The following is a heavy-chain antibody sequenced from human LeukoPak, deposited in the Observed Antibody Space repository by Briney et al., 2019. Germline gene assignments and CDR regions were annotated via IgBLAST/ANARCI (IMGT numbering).Heavy chain of an antibody. CDR2: INGGGDAT. CDR1: GFNFGSYA. D-gene: IGHD6-19*01. J-gene: IGHJ3*02. V-gene: IGHV3-23*01. Sequence: GGSLRLSCAASGFNFGSYAMSWVRQAPGKGLEWVSAINGGGDATWYADSVKGRVTISRDNSKNTLFLQMNSLRVDETALYYCAKGLYSSGPSAFDIWGQGTMVTVSS. CDR3: AKGLYSSGPSAFDI.